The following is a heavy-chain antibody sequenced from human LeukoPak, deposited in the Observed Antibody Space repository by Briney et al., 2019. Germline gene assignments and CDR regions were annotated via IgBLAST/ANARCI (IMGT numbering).Heavy chain of an antibody. J-gene: IGHJ3*02. CDR3: ARTYYYDHRGAFDI. CDR2: MNPNSGNT. CDR1: GYTFTSYD. D-gene: IGHD3-22*01. V-gene: IGHV1-8*01. Sequence: ASVKVSCKASGYTFTSYDINWVPQASGQGLEWMGWMNPNSGNTGYAQKFQGRVTMTRNTSISTAYMELSSLRSEDTAVYYCARTYYYDHRGAFDIWGQGTMVTVSS.